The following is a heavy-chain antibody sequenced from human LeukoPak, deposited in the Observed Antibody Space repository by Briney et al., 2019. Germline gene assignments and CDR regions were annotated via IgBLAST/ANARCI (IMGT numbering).Heavy chain of an antibody. J-gene: IGHJ4*02. D-gene: IGHD6-13*01. CDR2: ISSSSSYI. CDR3: ASNDSSSWYRGWY. Sequence: GGSLRLSCAASGFTFSSYSMNWVRQAPGKGLEWVSSISSSSSYIYYADSVKGRFTISRDNAKNSLYLQMNSLRAEDTAVYYCASNDSSSWYRGWYWGQGTLVTVSS. V-gene: IGHV3-21*01. CDR1: GFTFSSYS.